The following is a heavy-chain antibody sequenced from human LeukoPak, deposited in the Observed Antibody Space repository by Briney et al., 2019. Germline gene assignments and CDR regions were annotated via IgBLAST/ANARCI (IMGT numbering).Heavy chain of an antibody. V-gene: IGHV3-30*18. CDR1: GFTFSSYG. CDR2: ISFDGSNQ. CDR3: AKPPEVGATVGYFDY. J-gene: IGHJ4*02. Sequence: SGGSLRLSCAASGFTFSSYGMHWVRQAPGKGLEWVALISFDGSNQYYADSVKGRFTISRDHSKNTLYLQMNSLRAEDTAVYYCAKPPEVGATVGYFDYWGQGTLVTVSS. D-gene: IGHD1-26*01.